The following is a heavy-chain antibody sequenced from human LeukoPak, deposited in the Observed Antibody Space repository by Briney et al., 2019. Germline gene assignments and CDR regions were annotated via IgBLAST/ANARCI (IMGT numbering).Heavy chain of an antibody. CDR1: GYTFTSYY. V-gene: IGHV1-46*01. CDR2: INPSGGST. D-gene: IGHD3-22*01. Sequence: ASVKVSCKASGYTFTSYYMHWVRQAPGQGLEWMGIINPSGGSTSYAQKFQGRVTMTRDTSTSTVYMELSSLRSEDTAVYYCARDGHYYDSGGYYDLGDYWGQGTLVTVSS. J-gene: IGHJ4*02. CDR3: ARDGHYYDSGGYYDLGDY.